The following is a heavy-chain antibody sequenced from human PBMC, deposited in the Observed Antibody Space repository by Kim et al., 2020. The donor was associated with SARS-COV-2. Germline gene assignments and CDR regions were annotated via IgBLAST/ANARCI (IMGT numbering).Heavy chain of an antibody. CDR2: ISWNSGSI. CDR3: AKTKTTVTTIFDY. Sequence: GGSLRLSCAASGFTFDDYAMHWVRQAPGKGLEWVSGISWNSGSIGYADSVKGRFTISRDNAKNSLYLQMNSLRAEDTALYYCAKTKTTVTTIFDYWGQGTLVTVSS. J-gene: IGHJ4*02. CDR1: GFTFDDYA. V-gene: IGHV3-9*01. D-gene: IGHD4-17*01.